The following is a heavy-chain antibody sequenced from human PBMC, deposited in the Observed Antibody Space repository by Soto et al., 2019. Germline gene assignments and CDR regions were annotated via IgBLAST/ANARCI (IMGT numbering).Heavy chain of an antibody. CDR3: AGDARDSGGVYFDY. Sequence: QVQLVQSGAEVKKPGSSVKVSCKASGGTFSSYTISWVRQAPGQGLEWMGRIIPILGIANYAQKFQGRVTLTADKSTSTTYMEPSSRRSEDTAGYYCAGDARDSGGVYFDYWGQGTLVTVSS. CDR1: GGTFSSYT. J-gene: IGHJ4*02. V-gene: IGHV1-69*08. D-gene: IGHD1-26*01. CDR2: IIPILGIA.